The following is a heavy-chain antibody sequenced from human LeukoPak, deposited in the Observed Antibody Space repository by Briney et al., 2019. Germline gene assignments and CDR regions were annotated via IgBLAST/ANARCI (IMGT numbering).Heavy chain of an antibody. D-gene: IGHD1-14*01. V-gene: IGHV3-7*01. CDR3: TRDRSRAEDD. CDR2: INQGGSDK. CDR1: GFTFSGHW. Sequence: GGSLRLTCAASGFTFSGHWMSWVRQAPGKGLEWVANINQGGSDKYYVDSVKGRFTISRDNANDLLYLQMNSLRGEDTAVYYCTRDRSRAEDDWGQGTLVTVSS. J-gene: IGHJ4*02.